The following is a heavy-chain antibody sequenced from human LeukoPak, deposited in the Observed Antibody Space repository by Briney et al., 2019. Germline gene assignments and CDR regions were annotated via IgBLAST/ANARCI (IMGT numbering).Heavy chain of an antibody. CDR1: GYTFTGYD. CDR3: AGFGELSSPDY. V-gene: IGHV1-2*02. CDR2: INPNSSTA. J-gene: IGHJ4*02. D-gene: IGHD3-10*01. Sequence: ASVKVSCKAFGYTFTGYDMHWVRQAPGQGLEWMGGINPNSSTANYAQKFQGRVTMTADTSTSTAYMELSSLRSEDTAVYYCAGFGELSSPDYWGQGTLVTVSS.